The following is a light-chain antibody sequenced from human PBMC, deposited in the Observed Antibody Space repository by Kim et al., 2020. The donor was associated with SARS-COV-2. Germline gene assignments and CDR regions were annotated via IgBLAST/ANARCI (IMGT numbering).Light chain of an antibody. V-gene: IGKV3-11*01. CDR3: QQRSNWRYT. CDR2: DAS. J-gene: IGKJ2*01. CDR1: QSVSSY. Sequence: EIVLTQSPATLSLSPGERANLSCRASQSVSSYLAWYQQKPGQAPRLLIYDASNRATGIPARFSGSGSGTDFTLTISSLEPEDFAVYYCQQRSNWRYTFGQGTKLEI.